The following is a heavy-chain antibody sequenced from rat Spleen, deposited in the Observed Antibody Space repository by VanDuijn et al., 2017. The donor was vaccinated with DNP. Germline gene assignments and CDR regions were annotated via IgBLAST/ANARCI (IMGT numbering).Heavy chain of an antibody. J-gene: IGHJ3*01. CDR2: IIYDGSSA. CDR1: GFTFSDYN. CDR3: ARPYGYNNGGFAY. Sequence: EVQLVESGGGLVQPGRSLKLSCAASGFTFSDYNMAWVRQAPKKGLEWVATIIYDGSSAFYGDSVKGRFTISRNNAKNTLYLQMNSLRSEDMATYYCARPYGYNNGGFAYWGQGTLVTVSS. D-gene: IGHD1-4*01. V-gene: IGHV5-22*01.